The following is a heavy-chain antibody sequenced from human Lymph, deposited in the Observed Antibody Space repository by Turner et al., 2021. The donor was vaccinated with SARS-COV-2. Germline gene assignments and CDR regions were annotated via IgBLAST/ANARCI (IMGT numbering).Heavy chain of an antibody. CDR3: AKEGDTAMVNFDY. V-gene: IGHV3-23*01. D-gene: IGHD5-18*01. CDR2: ISGSGGST. CDR1: GVTLISYA. J-gene: IGHJ4*02. Sequence: EVQLLESGGGLVQPGGSLSLSCAASGVTLISYAMSWVLQAAGKVREWVSAISGSGGSTYYAGSVKGRFTISRDNSMNTLYLQMNSLRAEDTAVYDCAKEGDTAMVNFDYWGQGTLVTVSS.